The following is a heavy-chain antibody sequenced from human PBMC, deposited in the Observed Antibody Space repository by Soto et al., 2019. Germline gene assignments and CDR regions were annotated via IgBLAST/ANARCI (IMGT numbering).Heavy chain of an antibody. CDR3: ARLDYYDSSGYSSFGN. D-gene: IGHD3-22*01. J-gene: IGHJ4*02. Sequence: PGESLKISCKGSGYSFTSYWISWVRQMPGKGLEWMGRIDPSDSYTNYSPSFQGHVTISADKSISTAYLQWSSLKASDTAMYYCARLDYYDSSGYSSFGNWGQGTLVTVSS. V-gene: IGHV5-10-1*01. CDR1: GYSFTSYW. CDR2: IDPSDSYT.